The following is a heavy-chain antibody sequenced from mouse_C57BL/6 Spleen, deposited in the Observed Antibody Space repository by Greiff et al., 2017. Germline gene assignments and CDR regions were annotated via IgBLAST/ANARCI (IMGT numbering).Heavy chain of an antibody. V-gene: IGHV5-17*01. Sequence: EVKLLESGGGLVKPGGSLKLSCAASGFTFSDYGMHWVRQAPEKGLEWIAYISIGCSTSYYADTVKGRFTMSIDNANNTLFLQITCLRSEDTAMYYCARRYYGSSYNYAMDYWGQGTSVTVSS. D-gene: IGHD1-1*01. CDR1: GFTFSDYG. J-gene: IGHJ4*01. CDR3: ARRYYGSSYNYAMDY. CDR2: ISIGCSTS.